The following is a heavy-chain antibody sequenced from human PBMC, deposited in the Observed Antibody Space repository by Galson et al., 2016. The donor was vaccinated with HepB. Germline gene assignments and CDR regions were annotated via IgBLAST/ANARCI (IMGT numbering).Heavy chain of an antibody. CDR1: GFTLSDYY. CDR3: ARKGTSSWSIFDY. CDR2: ISSSGSTI. Sequence: SLRLSCAASGFTLSDYYMSWIRQAPGKGLEWVSYISSSGSTISYTDSVKGRFTISRDNAKNSLYLQMNSLRAEDTAVYYCARKGTSSWSIFDYWGQGTLVSVSS. D-gene: IGHD6-13*01. J-gene: IGHJ4*02. V-gene: IGHV3-11*04.